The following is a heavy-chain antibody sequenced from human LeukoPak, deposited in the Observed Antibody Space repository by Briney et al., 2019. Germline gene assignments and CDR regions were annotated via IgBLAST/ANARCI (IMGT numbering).Heavy chain of an antibody. J-gene: IGHJ3*02. CDR1: GYTFTGYY. CDR2: INPNSGNT. D-gene: IGHD3-9*01. CDR3: AREVDILTVTYAFDI. Sequence: ASVTVSCTASGYTFTGYYMHWVRQAPGQGLEWMGWINPNSGNTGYAQKFQGRVTMTRNTSISTAYMELSSLRSEDTAVYYCAREVDILTVTYAFDIWGQGTMVTVSS. V-gene: IGHV1-8*02.